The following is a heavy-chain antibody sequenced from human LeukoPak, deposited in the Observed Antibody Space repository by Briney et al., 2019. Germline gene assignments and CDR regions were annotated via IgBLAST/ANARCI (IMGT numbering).Heavy chain of an antibody. V-gene: IGHV4-59*01. CDR1: GDSISSYY. CDR2: IYHSGST. D-gene: IGHD6-13*01. CDR3: ATGYSSTWYYFDY. Sequence: SETLSLTCAVSGDSISSYYWSWIRQPPGKGLEWIGYIYHSGSTNYNPSLKSRVTISADTSKDQFSLKLASVTAADTAVYYCATGYSSTWYYFDYWGQGTLVTVSS. J-gene: IGHJ4*02.